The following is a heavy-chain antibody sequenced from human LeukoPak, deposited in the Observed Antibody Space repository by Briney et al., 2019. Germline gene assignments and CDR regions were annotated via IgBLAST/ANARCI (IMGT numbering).Heavy chain of an antibody. CDR1: GFTFSSYG. D-gene: IGHD3-9*01. J-gene: IGHJ4*02. CDR2: ISYDGSNK. Sequence: PGGSLRLSCAASGFTFSSYGMHWVRQAPGKGLEWVAVISYDGSNKYYADSVKGRFTISRDNSKNTLYLQMNSLRAEDTAVYYCAKAGIRYLDWVYWGQGTLVTVSS. V-gene: IGHV3-30*18. CDR3: AKAGIRYLDWVY.